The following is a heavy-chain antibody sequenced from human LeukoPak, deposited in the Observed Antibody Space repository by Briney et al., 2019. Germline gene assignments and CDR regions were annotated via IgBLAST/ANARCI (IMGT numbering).Heavy chain of an antibody. V-gene: IGHV3-30-3*01. CDR1: GFTFSSYA. J-gene: IGHJ6*03. Sequence: PGGSLTLSCAASGFTFSSYAMHWVRQAPGKGLEWVAVISYDGSNKYYADSVKGRFTISRENSKNTLYLQMNSLRAEDTAVYYCARTPYPGYYYYYMDVWGKGTTVTVSS. D-gene: IGHD3-16*01. CDR3: ARTPYPGYYYYYMDV. CDR2: ISYDGSNK.